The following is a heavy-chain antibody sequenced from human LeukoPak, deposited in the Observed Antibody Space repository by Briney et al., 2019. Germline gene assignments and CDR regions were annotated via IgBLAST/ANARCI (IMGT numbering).Heavy chain of an antibody. Sequence: ASVKVSCKASGYTFTGYYMHWVRQAPGQGLEWMGWINPNSGGTNYAQKFQGRVTMTRDTSISTAYMELSSLRSEDTAVCYCARGRRDGYKWEFDYWGQGTLVTVSS. CDR1: GYTFTGYY. CDR2: INPNSGGT. V-gene: IGHV1-2*02. D-gene: IGHD5-24*01. CDR3: ARGRRDGYKWEFDY. J-gene: IGHJ4*02.